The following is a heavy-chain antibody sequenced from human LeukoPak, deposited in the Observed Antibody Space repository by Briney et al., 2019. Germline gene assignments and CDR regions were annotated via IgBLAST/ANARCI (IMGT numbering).Heavy chain of an antibody. D-gene: IGHD3-16*01. CDR3: ARSLYLGYYDYVWGSYAY. CDR2: INHSGST. CDR1: GGSFSGYY. J-gene: IGHJ4*02. Sequence: SETLSLTCAVYGGSFSGYYWSWIRQAPGKGLEWIGEINHSGSTNYNPSLKSRVTISVDTSKNQFSLKLSSVTAADTAVYYCARSLYLGYYDYVWGSYAYWGQGTLVTVSS. V-gene: IGHV4-34*01.